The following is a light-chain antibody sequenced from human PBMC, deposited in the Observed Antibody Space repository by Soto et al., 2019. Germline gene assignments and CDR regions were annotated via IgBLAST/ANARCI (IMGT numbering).Light chain of an antibody. CDR3: KSYAGSNTYV. V-gene: IGLV2-8*01. J-gene: IGLJ1*01. CDR1: KNDIGVYDF. CDR2: EVV. Sequence: QAVVTQPPSASGSPGQSVTISCTGTKNDIGVYDFVSWYQHHPGKAPRLIIYEVVQRPSGVPDRFSGSKSGNTASLTVSGLQAADAADYFCKSYAGSNTYVFGSGTKLTVL.